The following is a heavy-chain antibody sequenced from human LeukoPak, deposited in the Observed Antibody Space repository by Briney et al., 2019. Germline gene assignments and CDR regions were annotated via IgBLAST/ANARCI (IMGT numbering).Heavy chain of an antibody. D-gene: IGHD3-3*01. CDR1: GFTFSSYS. Sequence: PGGSLRLSCAASGFTFSSYSMNWVRQAPGKGLEWVSSISSSSSYIYYADSVKGRFTISRDNAKNSLYLQMNSLRAEDMAVYYCARAPTIFGVGTHYYFDYWGQGTLVTVSS. J-gene: IGHJ4*02. CDR2: ISSSSSYI. CDR3: ARAPTIFGVGTHYYFDY. V-gene: IGHV3-21*01.